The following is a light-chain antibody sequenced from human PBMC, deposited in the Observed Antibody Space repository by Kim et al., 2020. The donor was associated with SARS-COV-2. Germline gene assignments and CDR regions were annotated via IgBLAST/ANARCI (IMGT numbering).Light chain of an antibody. CDR2: DAS. CDR3: QQYDNLPRYT. Sequence: ASVGDRVTITCQASQDITNYLNWYQQKPGKAPRLLIYDASNLETGVPSRFSGSGSGTDFTFTISGLQREDIATYYCQQYDNLPRYTFGQGTKLEI. CDR1: QDITNY. J-gene: IGKJ2*01. V-gene: IGKV1-33*01.